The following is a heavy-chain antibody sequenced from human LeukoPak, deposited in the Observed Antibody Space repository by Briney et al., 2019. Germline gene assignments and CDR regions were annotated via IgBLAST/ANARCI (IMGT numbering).Heavy chain of an antibody. J-gene: IGHJ6*02. CDR1: GGSLSSYY. Sequence: PSETLSLTCIVSGGSLSSYYWSWIRQPPGKGLEWIGYIYYSGSTNYNPSLKSRVTISVDKSKNQFSLNLSSVTAADTAVYYCARVPMEGPYGTRYYYYYGMDVWGQGTTVTVSS. CDR2: IYYSGST. V-gene: IGHV4-59*12. D-gene: IGHD4-17*01. CDR3: ARVPMEGPYGTRYYYYYGMDV.